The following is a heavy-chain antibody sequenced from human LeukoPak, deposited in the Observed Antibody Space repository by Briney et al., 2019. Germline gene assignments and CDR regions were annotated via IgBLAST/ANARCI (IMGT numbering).Heavy chain of an antibody. V-gene: IGHV1-69*04. Sequence: GASVKVSCKASGGTFSSYAISWVRQAPGQGLEWMGRIIPILGIANYAQKFQGRVTITADKSTSTAYMELSSLRSEDTAVYYCARGPGGSSWYGFYYWGQGTLVTVSS. D-gene: IGHD6-13*01. CDR2: IIPILGIA. J-gene: IGHJ4*02. CDR3: ARGPGGSSWYGFYY. CDR1: GGTFSSYA.